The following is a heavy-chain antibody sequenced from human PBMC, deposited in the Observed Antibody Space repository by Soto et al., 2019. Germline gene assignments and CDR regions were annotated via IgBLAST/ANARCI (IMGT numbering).Heavy chain of an antibody. Sequence: QVQLQESGPGLVKPSETLSLNCTVSGVSVNSGSFYWAWIRQPPGKGLEWIGFGSYSGTTNYKPSLKSRVTISVYTSRSPISLKVTSLTAAYTAVDYCARGATVTQHDYWGQGTLVTVSS. V-gene: IGHV4-61*01. J-gene: IGHJ4*02. D-gene: IGHD4-17*01. CDR1: GVSVNSGSFY. CDR2: GSYSGTT. CDR3: ARGATVTQHDY.